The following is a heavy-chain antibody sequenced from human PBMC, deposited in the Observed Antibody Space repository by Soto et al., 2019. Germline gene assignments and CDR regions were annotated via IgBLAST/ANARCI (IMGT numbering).Heavy chain of an antibody. CDR3: ATNVFDI. Sequence: SETLSLTCAVSSDSISSVNWWNWVRQPPGKGLEWIGEIYHSGSTNYNPSLKSRVTISIDKSKNQFSLKLTSVTAADTAMYYCATNVFDIWGQGTMVTVSS. V-gene: IGHV4-4*02. CDR1: SDSISSVNW. CDR2: IYHSGST. J-gene: IGHJ3*02.